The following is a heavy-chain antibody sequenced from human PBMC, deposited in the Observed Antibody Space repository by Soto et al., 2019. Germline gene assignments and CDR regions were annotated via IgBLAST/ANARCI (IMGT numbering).Heavy chain of an antibody. CDR2: IYYSGST. CDR3: ARDAGSGYNT. D-gene: IGHD3-3*01. V-gene: IGHV4-30-4*01. CDR1: GGSISSGDYY. Sequence: SETLSLTSTVSGGSISSGDYYWSWIRQPPGKGLEWIGYIYYSGSTCDNPSIKSRVTIAVDTSRNQFSLKLSSVTAAGTAVYYCARDAGSGYNTWGQGTLVTVSS. J-gene: IGHJ4*02.